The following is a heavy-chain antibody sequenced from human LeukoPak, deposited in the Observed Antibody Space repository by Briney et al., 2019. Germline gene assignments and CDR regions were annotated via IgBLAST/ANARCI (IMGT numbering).Heavy chain of an antibody. Sequence: GGSLRLSCAASGFTFSNYAMSWVRQTPGKGLECVSVVTGSGGDTYYTGSVNGRFTISRDNSKNTLYLQMNSLRAEDTAVYYCARDRAVGNYFDYWGQGTLVTVSS. D-gene: IGHD6-13*01. CDR2: VTGSGGDT. J-gene: IGHJ4*02. V-gene: IGHV3-23*01. CDR3: ARDRAVGNYFDY. CDR1: GFTFSNYA.